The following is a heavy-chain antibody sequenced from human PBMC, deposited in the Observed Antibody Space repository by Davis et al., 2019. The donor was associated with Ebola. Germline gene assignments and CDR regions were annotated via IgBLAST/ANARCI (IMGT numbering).Heavy chain of an antibody. Sequence: GGSLRLSCAASGFSFRSYGMHWVRQAPGKGLEWVAVISYDGSNKYYGDSVKGRFTISRDNSKNTLYLQMNSLRDEDTAVYYCARKGGAEWELLFDYWGQGTLVTVSS. CDR3: ARKGGAEWELLFDY. CDR1: GFSFRSYG. V-gene: IGHV3-30*03. J-gene: IGHJ4*02. CDR2: ISYDGSNK. D-gene: IGHD1-26*01.